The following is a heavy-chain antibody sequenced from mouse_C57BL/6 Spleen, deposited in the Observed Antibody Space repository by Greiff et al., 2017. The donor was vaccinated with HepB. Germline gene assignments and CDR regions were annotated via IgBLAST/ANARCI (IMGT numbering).Heavy chain of an antibody. CDR1: GYAFSSSW. CDR3: ARSLYYGNLYYAMDY. CDR2: IYPGDGDT. V-gene: IGHV1-82*01. Sequence: QVQLKQSGPELVKPGASVKISCKASGYAFSSSWMNWVKQRPGKGLEWIGRIYPGDGDTNYNGKFKGKATLTADKSSSTAYMQLSSLTSEDSAVYFCARSLYYGNLYYAMDYWGQGTSVTVSS. J-gene: IGHJ4*01. D-gene: IGHD2-1*01.